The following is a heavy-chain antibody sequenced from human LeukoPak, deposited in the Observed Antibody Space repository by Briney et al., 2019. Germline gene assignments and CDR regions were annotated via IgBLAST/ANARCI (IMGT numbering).Heavy chain of an antibody. Sequence: GGSLRLSCAASGFTFSSFRMHWVRQAPGKGLVWVSRVNIDGSSTNYADSVRGRFTISRDNAKNTLYLQMNSLRAEDTAVYFCARDMGRAWYGPPDYWGQGTLVTVSS. CDR2: VNIDGSST. J-gene: IGHJ4*02. V-gene: IGHV3-74*01. D-gene: IGHD6-13*01. CDR3: ARDMGRAWYGPPDY. CDR1: GFTFSSFR.